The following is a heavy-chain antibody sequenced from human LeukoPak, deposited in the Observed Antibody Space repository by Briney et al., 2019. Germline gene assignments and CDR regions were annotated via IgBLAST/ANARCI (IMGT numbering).Heavy chain of an antibody. D-gene: IGHD4-23*01. V-gene: IGHV4-59*01. CDR3: VGDLDYRGNSGYFGL. J-gene: IGHJ2*01. CDR2: IYYSESA. Sequence: SETLSLTCTISDGSISTYYWSWIRQPPGQGLEWIGYIYYSESANYNPSLKSRVTMSADASKHQFSLRLSSVTAADTALYYCVGDLDYRGNSGYFGLWGRGTLVTVSS. CDR1: DGSISTYY.